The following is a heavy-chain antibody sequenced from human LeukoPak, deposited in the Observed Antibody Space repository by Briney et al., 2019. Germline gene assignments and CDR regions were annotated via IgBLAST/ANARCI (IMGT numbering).Heavy chain of an antibody. CDR3: AKLHNLNCDY. Sequence: GGSLRLSCAASGLTFSDYAMSWVRQAPGTGLEWVSTISGGGGTTYYVDSVKGRFTISRDNSKNTFFLQMNNLRPEDTAIYYCAKLHNLNCDYWGLGTLVTVSS. V-gene: IGHV3-23*01. CDR1: GLTFSDYA. J-gene: IGHJ4*02. CDR2: ISGGGGTT. D-gene: IGHD1-14*01.